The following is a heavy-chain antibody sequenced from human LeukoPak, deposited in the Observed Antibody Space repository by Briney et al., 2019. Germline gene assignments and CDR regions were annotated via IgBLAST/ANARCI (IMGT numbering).Heavy chain of an antibody. CDR2: ISGRGGRT. V-gene: IGHV3-23*01. CDR3: AKDSRQRAVRGVIH. J-gene: IGHJ4*02. CDR1: GFTFSSYD. D-gene: IGHD3-10*01. Sequence: PGGSLTLSCAASGFTFSSYDVRWLPQAPGRAREGVTAISGRGGRTYYAGSVKGRFTIARDNHKNTLYMQMNGLRAEDTAVYYWAKDSRQRAVRGVIHWGQGTLVTVSS.